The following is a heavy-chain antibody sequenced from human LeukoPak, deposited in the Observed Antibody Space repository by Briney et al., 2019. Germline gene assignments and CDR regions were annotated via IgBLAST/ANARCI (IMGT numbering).Heavy chain of an antibody. CDR2: ISAYNGNT. CDR3: ARLHDSSSWYYHYYGMDV. J-gene: IGHJ6*02. V-gene: IGHV1-18*01. D-gene: IGHD6-13*01. CDR1: GYTFTSYG. Sequence: ASVKVSCKASGYTFTSYGISWVRQAPGQGLEWMGWISAYNGNTNYAQKLQGRVTMTTDTSTSTAYMELRSLRSDDTAVYYCARLHDSSSWYYHYYGMDVWGQGTTVTVSS.